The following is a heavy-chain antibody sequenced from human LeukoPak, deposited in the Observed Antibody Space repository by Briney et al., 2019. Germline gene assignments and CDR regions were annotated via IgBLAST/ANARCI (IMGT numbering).Heavy chain of an antibody. Sequence: PGGSLRLSCAASGFPFSNYGKHWVRQAPGKGLEWVAVIWHDGSNKYYADSVKGRFTISRDNSMNTVYLQMNSLGAEDTAVYYCVKDLGLTSWRYLDYWGQGPLVTVSS. CDR2: IWHDGSNK. V-gene: IGHV3-33*06. J-gene: IGHJ4*02. D-gene: IGHD1-26*01. CDR3: VKDLGLTSWRYLDY. CDR1: GFPFSNYG.